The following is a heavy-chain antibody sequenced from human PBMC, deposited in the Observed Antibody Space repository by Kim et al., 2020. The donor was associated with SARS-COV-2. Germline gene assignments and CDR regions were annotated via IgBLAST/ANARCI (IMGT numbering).Heavy chain of an antibody. J-gene: IGHJ5*02. CDR3: AKQRGYSYERGWFDP. V-gene: IGHV4-39*01. CDR1: GGSISSSNYY. Sequence: SETLSLICTVSGGSISSSNYYWGWIRQPPGKGLEWIGSIYYSGSTYYKPSLKSRVTISVDTSKNQFSLKLSSVTAADTAVYYCAKQRGYSYERGWFDPWGQGTLVTVSS. CDR2: IYYSGST. D-gene: IGHD5-18*01.